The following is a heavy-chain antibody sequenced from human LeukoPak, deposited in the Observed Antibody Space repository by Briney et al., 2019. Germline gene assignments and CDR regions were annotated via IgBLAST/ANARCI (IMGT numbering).Heavy chain of an antibody. CDR1: GFTFSSYA. CDR3: AKGEGATTYFDY. D-gene: IGHD1-26*01. V-gene: IGHV3-23*01. Sequence: GGSLRLSCAASGFTFSSYAMSWVRQTPGKGLEWVSAISGSGGSTYYADSVKGRFTISRDNSKNTLYLQMNSLRAEDTAVYYCAKGEGATTYFDYWGQGTLVTVSS. J-gene: IGHJ4*02. CDR2: ISGSGGST.